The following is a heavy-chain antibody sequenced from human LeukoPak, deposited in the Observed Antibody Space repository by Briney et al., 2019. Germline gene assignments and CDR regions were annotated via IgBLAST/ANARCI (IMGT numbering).Heavy chain of an antibody. CDR3: ARASGGSCYSCYNWFDP. CDR2: INHSGST. V-gene: IGHV4-34*01. CDR1: GGSFSGYY. Sequence: SETLSLTCAVYGGSFSGYYWSWIRQPPGKGLEWIGEINHSGSTNYNPSLKRRVTISVDTSKNQFSLKLSSVTAADTAVYYCARASGGSCYSCYNWFDPWGQGTLVTVSS. D-gene: IGHD2-15*01. J-gene: IGHJ5*02.